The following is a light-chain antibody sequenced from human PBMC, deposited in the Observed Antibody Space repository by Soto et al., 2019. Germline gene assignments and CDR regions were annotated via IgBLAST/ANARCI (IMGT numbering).Light chain of an antibody. Sequence: IVLTHSPATLSCSRGERATLSCGASQTVRNNYLAWYQQKPGQAPRLLIYDASNRATGIPARFSGSGSGTDFTLTISSLEPEDFAVYYCQQRSNWPWTFGQGTKVDIK. CDR3: QQRSNWPWT. V-gene: IGKV3-11*01. CDR2: DAS. J-gene: IGKJ1*01. CDR1: QTVRNNY.